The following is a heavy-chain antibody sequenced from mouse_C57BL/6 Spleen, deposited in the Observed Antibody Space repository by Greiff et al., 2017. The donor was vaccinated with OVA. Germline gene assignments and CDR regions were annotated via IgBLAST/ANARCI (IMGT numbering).Heavy chain of an antibody. D-gene: IGHD3-2*02. CDR2: IWRGGST. CDR3: ARGAAQVPYYFDY. Sequence: QVQLQQSGPGLVQPSQSLSITCTVSGFSLTSYGVHWVRQSPGKGLEWLGVIWRGGSTAYNAAFISRLSISKDNSKSQVFFKMNSLQADDTAIYYCARGAAQVPYYFDYWGQGTTLTVSS. CDR1: GFSLTSYG. J-gene: IGHJ2*01. V-gene: IGHV2-2*01.